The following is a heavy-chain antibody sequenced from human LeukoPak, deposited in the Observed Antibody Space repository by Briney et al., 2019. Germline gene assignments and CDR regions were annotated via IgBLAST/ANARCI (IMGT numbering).Heavy chain of an antibody. CDR3: ARGGAVAGTGYDY. CDR1: GFTFSSYW. J-gene: IGHJ4*02. D-gene: IGHD6-19*01. CDR2: ISSSSSYI. Sequence: PGGSLRLSCAASGFTFSSYWMTWVRQGPGKGLEWVSSISSSSSYIYYADSVKGRFTISRDNAKNSLYLQMNSLRAEDTAVYYCARGGAVAGTGYDYWGQGTLVTVSS. V-gene: IGHV3-21*01.